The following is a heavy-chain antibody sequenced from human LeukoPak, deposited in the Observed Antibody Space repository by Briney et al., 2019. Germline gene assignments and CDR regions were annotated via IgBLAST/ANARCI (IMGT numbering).Heavy chain of an antibody. J-gene: IGHJ4*02. CDR2: INHSGST. CDR1: GGSFSGYY. Sequence: PSETLSLTCAVYGGSFSGYYWGWIRQPPGKGLEWIGEINHSGSTNYNPSLKSRVTISVDTSKNQFSLKLSSVTAADTAVYYCARGYCSGGSCYWDLHYFDYWGQGTLVTVSS. CDR3: ARGYCSGGSCYWDLHYFDY. V-gene: IGHV4-34*01. D-gene: IGHD2-15*01.